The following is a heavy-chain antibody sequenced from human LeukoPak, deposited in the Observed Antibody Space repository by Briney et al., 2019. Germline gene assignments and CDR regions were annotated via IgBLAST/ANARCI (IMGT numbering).Heavy chain of an antibody. V-gene: IGHV1-8*01. CDR2: MNPNSGNT. Sequence: ASVKVSCKASGYTFTSYDINWVRQAPGQGLEWMGWMNPNSGNTGYAQKFQGRVTMTRNTSISTAYMELSSLRSEDTAVYYCARGRRVHMGAISYWGQGTLVTVSS. CDR1: GYTFTSYD. J-gene: IGHJ4*02. CDR3: ARGRRVHMGAISY. D-gene: IGHD1-26*01.